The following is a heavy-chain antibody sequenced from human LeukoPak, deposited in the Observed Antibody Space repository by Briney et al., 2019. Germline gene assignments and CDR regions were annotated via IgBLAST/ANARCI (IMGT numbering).Heavy chain of an antibody. Sequence: GGSLRLSCAASGFTFSRYAMSWVRQAPGEGLEWGSTISISANTHYADSVKGRFTISRDNSKSTLYLQMNSLRAEDTAIYYCAKDHDSTGLFQDRDYWGQGTQVTISS. CDR1: GFTFSRYA. J-gene: IGHJ4*02. CDR3: AKDHDSTGLFQDRDY. V-gene: IGHV3-23*01. D-gene: IGHD6-19*01. CDR2: ISISANT.